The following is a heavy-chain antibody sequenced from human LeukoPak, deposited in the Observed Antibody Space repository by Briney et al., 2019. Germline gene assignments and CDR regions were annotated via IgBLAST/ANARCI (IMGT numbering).Heavy chain of an antibody. Sequence: GGSLRLSYKASGFTFSSYSMNWVRQAPGKGLEWVSSISRSSYIYYADSVKGRFTISRGNSKNTLYLQMNSLRAEDTAIYYCAKNGDRGAYCTGGTCYPYFYYYMDVWGKGTTVTI. CDR1: GFTFSSYS. D-gene: IGHD2-15*01. CDR2: ISRSSYI. CDR3: AKNGDRGAYCTGGTCYPYFYYYMDV. J-gene: IGHJ6*03. V-gene: IGHV3-21*04.